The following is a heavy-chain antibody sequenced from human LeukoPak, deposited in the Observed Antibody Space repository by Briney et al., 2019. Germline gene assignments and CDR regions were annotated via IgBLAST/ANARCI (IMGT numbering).Heavy chain of an antibody. CDR1: SGSFSGYY. Sequence: SETLSLTCAVYSGSFSGYYWSWIRQPPGKGPEWIGEINHSGSTNYNPSLKSRVTISVDTSKNQFSLKLSSVTAADTAVYYCARLVSPIRRSGQRYGMDVWGQGTTVTVSS. CDR2: INHSGST. D-gene: IGHD3-3*01. CDR3: ARLVSPIRRSGQRYGMDV. J-gene: IGHJ6*02. V-gene: IGHV4-34*01.